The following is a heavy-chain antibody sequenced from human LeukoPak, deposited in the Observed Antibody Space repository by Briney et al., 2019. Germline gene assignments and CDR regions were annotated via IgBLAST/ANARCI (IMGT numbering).Heavy chain of an antibody. D-gene: IGHD5-12*01. CDR3: ARGGGYSDY. V-gene: IGHV3-7*01. CDR1: GFIFSSYW. Sequence: PGGSLRLSCAASGFIFSSYWMNWVRQAPGKGLEWVANLKQDGGEKYYVDSVKGRFTISRDNAKNSLYLQMNSLRAEDTAVYYCARGGGYSDYWGQGTLVTVSS. CDR2: LKQDGGEK. J-gene: IGHJ4*02.